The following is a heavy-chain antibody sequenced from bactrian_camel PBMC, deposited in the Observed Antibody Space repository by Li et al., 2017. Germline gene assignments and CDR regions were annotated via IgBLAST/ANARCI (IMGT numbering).Heavy chain of an antibody. CDR1: GFTFSSYD. V-gene: IGHV3S40*01. D-gene: IGHD5*01. J-gene: IGHJ6*01. CDR2: ISSGGSSK. Sequence: VQLVESGGDLVQPGGSLRLSCAASGFTFSSYDMSWVRQAPWKGLEWVSGISSGGSSKYYADAVKGRFTISTDNAKNTLYLQLNSLKIEDTAMYYCGAGVPGHWFGYWGQGTQVTVS. CDR3: GAGVPGHWFGY.